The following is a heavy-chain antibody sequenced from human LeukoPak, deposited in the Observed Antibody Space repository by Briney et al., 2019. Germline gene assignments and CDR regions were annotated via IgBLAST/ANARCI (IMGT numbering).Heavy chain of an antibody. CDR2: ITSNGAYT. J-gene: IGHJ6*03. D-gene: IGHD1-26*01. CDR3: ARVKMGATVSDYYYYYMDV. CDR1: GFTFSDYT. Sequence: GGSLRLSCAASGFTFSDYTIHWVRQAPGKRLQSVTAITSNGAYTHYADSVKGRFTISRDNSRNAVFLQMGGLRIEDMAVYYCARVKMGATVSDYYYYYMDVWGTGTTVTVSS. V-gene: IGHV3-64*02.